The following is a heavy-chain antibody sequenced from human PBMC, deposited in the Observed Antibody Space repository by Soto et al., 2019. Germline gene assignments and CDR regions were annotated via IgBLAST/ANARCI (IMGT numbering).Heavy chain of an antibody. CDR3: ASDGYSSSPDAFDI. Sequence: GSLRLSCAASGFTFSSYSMNWVRQAPGKGLEWVSSISSSSSYIYYADSVKGRFTISRDNAKNSLYLQMNSLRAEDTAVYYCASDGYSSSPDAFDIWGQGTMVTVSS. D-gene: IGHD6-6*01. CDR2: ISSSSSYI. CDR1: GFTFSSYS. J-gene: IGHJ3*02. V-gene: IGHV3-21*01.